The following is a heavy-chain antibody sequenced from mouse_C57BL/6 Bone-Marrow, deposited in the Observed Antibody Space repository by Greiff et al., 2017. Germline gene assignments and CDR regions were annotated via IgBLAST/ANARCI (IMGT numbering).Heavy chain of an antibody. CDR3: ARSYYEYDGKGD. V-gene: IGHV1-7*01. J-gene: IGHJ2*01. Sequence: QVQLQQSGAELAKPGASVKLSCKASGYTFTSYWMHWVKQRPGQGLEWIGYITPSSGYTKYNQKFKDKSPFTDDKSSSTAYMQLSRLTYEDAAVYYCARSYYEYDGKGDWGQGTTRTVSS. CDR2: ITPSSGYT. D-gene: IGHD2-4*01. CDR1: GYTFTSYW.